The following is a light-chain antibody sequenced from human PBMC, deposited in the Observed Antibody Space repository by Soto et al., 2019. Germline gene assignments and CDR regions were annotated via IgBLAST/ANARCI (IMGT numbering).Light chain of an antibody. J-gene: IGLJ1*01. CDR1: SSDVGGYNY. Sequence: QSALTQPASVSGSPGQSITISCTGTSSDVGGYNYVSWYQQHPGKAPKVMIYEVSNRPSGVSNRFSGSKSGNTASLTISGLRAEDEADYYCSSYTSSSTTVFGTGTKLTVL. CDR3: SSYTSSSTTV. CDR2: EVS. V-gene: IGLV2-14*01.